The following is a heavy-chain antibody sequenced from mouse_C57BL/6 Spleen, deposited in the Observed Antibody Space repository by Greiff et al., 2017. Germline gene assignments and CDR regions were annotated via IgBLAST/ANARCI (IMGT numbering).Heavy chain of an antibody. J-gene: IGHJ4*01. CDR1: GYAFSSSW. V-gene: IGHV1-82*01. CDR3: ARSSYDDAMDY. CDR2: IYPGDGDT. Sequence: QVQLKQSGPELVKPGASVKISCKASGYAFSSSWMNWVKQRPGKGLEWIGRIYPGDGDTNYNGKFKGKATLTADKSSSTAYMQLSSLTSEDSAVYFCARSSYDDAMDYWGQGTSVTVSS. D-gene: IGHD2-12*01.